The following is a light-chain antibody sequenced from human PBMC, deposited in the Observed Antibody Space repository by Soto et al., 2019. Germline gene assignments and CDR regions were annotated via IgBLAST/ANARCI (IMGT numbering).Light chain of an antibody. V-gene: IGKV3-11*01. Sequence: EIVMTQSPATLSVSPVERATLSCMASQSVSSNLAWYQQKPGQAPRLLIYDASTRATGIPARFSGSGSGTDFTLTISSLEPEDFAVYYCQQRSNWPPGLTFGGGTKVDI. CDR2: DAS. CDR3: QQRSNWPPGLT. CDR1: QSVSSN. J-gene: IGKJ4*01.